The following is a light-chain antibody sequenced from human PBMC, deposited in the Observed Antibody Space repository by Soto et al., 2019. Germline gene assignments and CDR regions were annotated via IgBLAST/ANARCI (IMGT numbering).Light chain of an antibody. V-gene: IGLV2-23*01. Sequence: QSALTQPPSVSGSPGQSITISCTGTSSDVGRYNLVSWYQQHPGKAPKLMMYEGSERPSGVSDRFSGSKSGNTASLTISGLQAEDEADYFCCSYSGGSTVMFGGGTKVTVL. CDR2: EGS. CDR1: SSDVGRYNL. J-gene: IGLJ3*02. CDR3: CSYSGGSTVM.